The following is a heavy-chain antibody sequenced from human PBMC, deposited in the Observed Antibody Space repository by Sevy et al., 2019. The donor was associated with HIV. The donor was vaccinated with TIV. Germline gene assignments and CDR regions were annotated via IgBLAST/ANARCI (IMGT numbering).Heavy chain of an antibody. J-gene: IGHJ4*02. CDR1: GFTFSFYS. V-gene: IGHV3-21*01. CDR3: ARMSSPEDY. CDR2: ISSSGSNI. Sequence: GGSLRLSCAASGFTFSFYSMNWVRQAPGNGLEWVSSISSSGSNIYYADSVKGRFTISRDNANNSLYLQMNSLRPEDTAVYYCARMSSPEDYWGQGTLVTVSS.